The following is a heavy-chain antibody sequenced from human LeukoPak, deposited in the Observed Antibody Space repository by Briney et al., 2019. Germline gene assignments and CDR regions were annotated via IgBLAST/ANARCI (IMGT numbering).Heavy chain of an antibody. CDR1: GGSFSGCD. CDR3: ARMSYGYDPYFVDY. D-gene: IGHD5-12*01. V-gene: IGHV4-34*01. Sequence: SETLSLTCAVYGGSFSGCDWSWIRQPPGKGLEWIGEINHSGSTNYNPSLKSRVTISVDTSKNQFSLDLSSVTAADTAIYYCARMSYGYDPYFVDYWGHGTLVTVSS. CDR2: INHSGST. J-gene: IGHJ4*01.